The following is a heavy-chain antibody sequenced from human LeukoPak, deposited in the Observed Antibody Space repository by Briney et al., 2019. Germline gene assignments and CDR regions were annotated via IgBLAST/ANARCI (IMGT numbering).Heavy chain of an antibody. CDR1: GFTFSNYG. CDR3: AKERGGSYPYYYYGMDV. V-gene: IGHV3-30*18. CDR2: ISYDGSNK. D-gene: IGHD1-26*01. J-gene: IGHJ6*02. Sequence: GGSLRLSCAASGFTFSNYGMHWVRQAPGKGLEWVAVISYDGSNKYYADSVKGRFTISRDNSKNTLYLQMNSLRAEDTAVYYCAKERGGSYPYYYYGMDVGGQGTTVTVSS.